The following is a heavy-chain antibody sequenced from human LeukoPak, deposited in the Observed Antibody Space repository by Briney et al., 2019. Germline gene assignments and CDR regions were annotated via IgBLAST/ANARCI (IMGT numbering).Heavy chain of an antibody. CDR3: ARDALGSYDY. J-gene: IGHJ4*02. D-gene: IGHD3-10*01. Sequence: GGSLRLSCAASGFAFSDFYMFWIRQAPGKGLEWISYISNSGSTSYYADSVKGRFTISRDNDKNLLYLQMNSLRADDTAVYYCARDALGSYDYWGQGTLVTVSS. CDR1: GFAFSDFY. CDR2: ISNSGSTS. V-gene: IGHV3-11*01.